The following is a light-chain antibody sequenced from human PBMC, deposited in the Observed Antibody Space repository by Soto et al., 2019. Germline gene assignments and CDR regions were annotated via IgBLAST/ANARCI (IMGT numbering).Light chain of an antibody. CDR2: YDS. CDR1: NIGDKR. Sequence: SYELTQPPSVSVAPGKTASITCGGNNIGDKRVHWYQQKPGQAPVLVIYYDSDRPSGIPERFSGSNSGNTATLTISRVEAGDEADYYCQVWDSYTDHYVFGTGTKVTVL. V-gene: IGLV3-21*04. J-gene: IGLJ1*01. CDR3: QVWDSYTDHYV.